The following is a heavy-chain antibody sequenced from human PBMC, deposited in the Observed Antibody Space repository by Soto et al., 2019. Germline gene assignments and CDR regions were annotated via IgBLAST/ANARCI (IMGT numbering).Heavy chain of an antibody. CDR3: ARGRSSGWFAP. Sequence: ALLKVSCKASGYTFTSYDINWVRQATGQGLEWMGWMNPNSGNTGFAQKFQGRVTMTRNTSISTAYMELSSLRSEDTAVYYCARGRSSGWFAPRGQGTLVTVSS. V-gene: IGHV1-8*01. J-gene: IGHJ5*02. CDR1: GYTFTSYD. D-gene: IGHD6-25*01. CDR2: MNPNSGNT.